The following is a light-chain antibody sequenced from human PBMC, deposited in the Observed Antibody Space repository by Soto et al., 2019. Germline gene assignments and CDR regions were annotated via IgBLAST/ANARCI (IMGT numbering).Light chain of an antibody. CDR1: SSDIGGYNY. V-gene: IGLV2-14*01. CDR3: SSYTRSSTRVV. Sequence: QSALTQPASVSGSPGQSITISCTGTSSDIGGYNYVSWYQQHPGKAPKLMIYDVSRRPSGISNRFAASKSGNTASLTISGLQAEDEADYYCSSYTRSSTRVVFGGGTKLTVL. J-gene: IGLJ2*01. CDR2: DVS.